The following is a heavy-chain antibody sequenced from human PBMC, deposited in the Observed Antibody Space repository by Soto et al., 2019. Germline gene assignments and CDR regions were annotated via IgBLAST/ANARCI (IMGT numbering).Heavy chain of an antibody. J-gene: IGHJ4*02. CDR3: ARGIGGTSDY. Sequence: SETLSLTCTVSGGSISSSSYYWGWIRQPPGKGLEWIGSIYNSGNTNYTPSLKSRVTISVDTSKKHFSLKLSSVTAADTAVYYCARGIGGTSDYWGQGTLVTVSS. CDR1: GGSISSSSYY. CDR2: IYNSGNT. D-gene: IGHD2-15*01. V-gene: IGHV4-39*02.